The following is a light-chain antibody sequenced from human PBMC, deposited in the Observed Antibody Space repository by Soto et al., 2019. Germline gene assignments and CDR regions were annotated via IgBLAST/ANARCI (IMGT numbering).Light chain of an antibody. J-gene: IGKJ5*01. V-gene: IGKV3-11*01. CDR2: DAS. CDR1: QSVSSY. CDR3: QQYNNWPPIT. Sequence: EIVLTQSPATLSLSPGERATLSCRASQSVSSYLAWYQQKPGQAPRLLIYDASNTATGIPARFSGSGSGTDFTLTISSLEPEDFAVYYCQQYNNWPPITFGQGTRLEIK.